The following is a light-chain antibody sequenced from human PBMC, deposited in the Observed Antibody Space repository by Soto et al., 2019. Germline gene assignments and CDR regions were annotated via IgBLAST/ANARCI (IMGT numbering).Light chain of an antibody. Sequence: EIVLTQSPGTLSLSPGERATLSCRASQSVSSSYLAWYQQKPGQAPRLLIYGASSRATGIPDRFSGSGPGTDSTLTISRLEPEDFAVYYCQQYGSSITFGQGTRLEIK. J-gene: IGKJ5*01. CDR1: QSVSSSY. CDR2: GAS. CDR3: QQYGSSIT. V-gene: IGKV3-20*01.